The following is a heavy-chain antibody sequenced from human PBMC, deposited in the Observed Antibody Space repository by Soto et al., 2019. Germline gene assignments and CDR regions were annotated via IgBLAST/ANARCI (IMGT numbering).Heavy chain of an antibody. V-gene: IGHV1-2*02. CDR3: AREGMYHYETKDYYPSTYGLDV. CDR2: IFLKSGGT. D-gene: IGHD3-22*01. CDR1: GYSFTRYY. Sequence: ASVKVTCKSSGYSFTRYYLHWVRQAPGQGPELMVWIFLKSGGTKSAQKFQGRVTMTRDTSISTAYMELKRLRSDDTAVYFCAREGMYHYETKDYYPSTYGLDVWGQGTTVTVSS. J-gene: IGHJ6*02.